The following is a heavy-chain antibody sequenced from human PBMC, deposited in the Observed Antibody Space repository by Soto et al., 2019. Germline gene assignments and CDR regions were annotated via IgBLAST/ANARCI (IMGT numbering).Heavy chain of an antibody. CDR2: IYYSGST. CDR3: AKVVAATSYFDS. D-gene: IGHD2-15*01. V-gene: IGHV4-39*07. Sequence: PSETLSLTCTVSGGSISSSSYYWGWIRQPPGKGLEWIGSIYYSGSTYYSPSLKSRVTILMDTSKNTFSLELNSVTAADTAIYYCAKVVAATSYFDSWGQGALVTVSS. J-gene: IGHJ4*02. CDR1: GGSISSSSYY.